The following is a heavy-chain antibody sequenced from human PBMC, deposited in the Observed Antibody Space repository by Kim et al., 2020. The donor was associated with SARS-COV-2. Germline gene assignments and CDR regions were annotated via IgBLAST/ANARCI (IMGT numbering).Heavy chain of an antibody. CDR2: IYYSGST. V-gene: IGHV4-61*01. J-gene: IGHJ4*02. Sequence: SETLSLTCTVSGGSVSSGSYYWSWIRQPPGKGLEWIGYIYYSGSTNYNPSLKSRVTISVDTSKNQFSLKLSSVTAADTAVYYCAREGSSSGKVFDYWGQGTLVTVSS. CDR1: GGSVSSGSYY. D-gene: IGHD6-13*01. CDR3: AREGSSSGKVFDY.